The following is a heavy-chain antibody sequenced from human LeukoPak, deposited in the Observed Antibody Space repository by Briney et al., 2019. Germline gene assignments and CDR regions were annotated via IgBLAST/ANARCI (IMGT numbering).Heavy chain of an antibody. CDR1: GYSFTSYW. CDR3: ASGSSSSWPNPFDY. CDR2: IYPADSDT. V-gene: IGHV5-51*01. Sequence: GESLKISCEGSGYSFTSYWIGWVRQMPGKGLEWMGIIYPADSDTRYSPSFQGQVTISADKSISTAYLQWSSLKASDSAMYYRASGSSSSWPNPFDYWGQGTLVTVSS. J-gene: IGHJ4*02. D-gene: IGHD6-13*01.